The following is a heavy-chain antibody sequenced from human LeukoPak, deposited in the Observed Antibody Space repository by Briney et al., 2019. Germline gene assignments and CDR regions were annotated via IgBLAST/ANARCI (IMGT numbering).Heavy chain of an antibody. D-gene: IGHD3-22*01. V-gene: IGHV1-18*01. Sequence: ASVKVSCRASGYTFTSYGITWVRQAPGQGLEWMGWISAYNGNTNYAQKLQGRVTMTTDTSTSTAYMELRSLRSDDTAVYYCARGTPDYFDTSGYYPLDYWGQGTLVTVSS. J-gene: IGHJ4*02. CDR2: ISAYNGNT. CDR3: ARGTPDYFDTSGYYPLDY. CDR1: GYTFTSYG.